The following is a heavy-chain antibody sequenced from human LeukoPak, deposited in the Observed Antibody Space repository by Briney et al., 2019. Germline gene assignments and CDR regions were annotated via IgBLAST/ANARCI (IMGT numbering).Heavy chain of an antibody. J-gene: IGHJ4*02. D-gene: IGHD3-10*01. CDR1: GFTFSSYA. Sequence: GGSLRLSCAASGFTFSSYAMHWVRQAPGKGLEYVSAISSNGGSTYYANSVKGRFTISRDNSKNTVYLQMGSLRAEDMAVYYCAREGVPGSGSPATYWGQGTLVTVSS. V-gene: IGHV3-64*01. CDR3: AREGVPGSGSPATY. CDR2: ISSNGGST.